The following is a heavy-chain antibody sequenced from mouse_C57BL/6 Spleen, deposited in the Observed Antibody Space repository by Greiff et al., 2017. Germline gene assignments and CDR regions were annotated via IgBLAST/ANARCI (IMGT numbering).Heavy chain of an antibody. J-gene: IGHJ3*01. CDR1: GFTFSGYY. D-gene: IGHD2-2*01. Sequence: EVQLQQPEAGLVQPGSSMKLSCTASGFTFSGYYMAWVRQVPGKGLEWVANINYDGSSTYYLDSLKSRFIISRDNAKNILYLQMSSLKSEDTATYYCARVGCDEGFAYWGQGTLVTVAA. V-gene: IGHV5-16*01. CDR2: INYDGSST. CDR3: ARVGCDEGFAY.